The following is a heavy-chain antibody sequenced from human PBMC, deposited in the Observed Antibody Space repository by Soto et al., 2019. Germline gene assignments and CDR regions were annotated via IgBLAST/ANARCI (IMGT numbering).Heavy chain of an antibody. CDR2: INHSGST. Sequence: SETLSLTCAVYGGSFSGYYWSWIRQPPGKGLEWIGEINHSGSTNYNPSLKSRVTISVDTSKNQFSLKLSSVTAADTAVYYCARGQYYGSGSYFGYYYGMDVWGQGTTVTVSS. CDR1: GGSFSGYY. CDR3: ARGQYYGSGSYFGYYYGMDV. J-gene: IGHJ6*02. V-gene: IGHV4-34*01. D-gene: IGHD3-10*01.